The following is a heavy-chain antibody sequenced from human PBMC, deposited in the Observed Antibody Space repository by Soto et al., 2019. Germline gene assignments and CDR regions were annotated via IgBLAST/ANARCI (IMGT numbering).Heavy chain of an antibody. J-gene: IGHJ4*02. V-gene: IGHV4-59*01. CDR3: ARDTIFGVGAFDY. D-gene: IGHD3-3*01. CDR2: IYYTGIT. Sequence: QVQLQESGPGLVKPSETLSLTCTVSGGSISSYYWSWIRQPPGKGLEWIGYIYYTGITNYNPSLKSRVTISVDTSKKQFSLKLTSVTAADTAVYYCARDTIFGVGAFDYWGQGTLVTVPS. CDR1: GGSISSYY.